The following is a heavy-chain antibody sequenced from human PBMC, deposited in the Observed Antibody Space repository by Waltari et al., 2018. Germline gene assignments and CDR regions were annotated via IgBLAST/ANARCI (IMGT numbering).Heavy chain of an antibody. D-gene: IGHD6-13*01. CDR1: GFTFSSYW. CDR2: IKQDGSEK. CDR3: ARWGAAADAGDYFDY. J-gene: IGHJ4*02. V-gene: IGHV3-7*01. Sequence: EVQLVESGGGLVQPGGSLRLSCAASGFTFSSYWMSWVRQAPGKGLEWVANIKQDGSEKYYVESVKGRFTISRDNAKNSLYLQMNSLRAEDTAVYYCARWGAAADAGDYFDYWGQGTLVTVSS.